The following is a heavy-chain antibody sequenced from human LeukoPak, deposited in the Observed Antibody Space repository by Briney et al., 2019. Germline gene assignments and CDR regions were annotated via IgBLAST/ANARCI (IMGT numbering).Heavy chain of an antibody. CDR1: GGSISSRSYY. J-gene: IGHJ5*02. CDR3: ARLHRRSNYGP. D-gene: IGHD4-11*01. CDR2: IYYSGST. Sequence: PSETLSLTCTVSGGSISSRSYYWGWIRQPPGKGLEWIGSIYYSGSTYYNPSLKSRVTISVDTSKNQFSLKLSSVTAADTAVYYCARLHRRSNYGPWGQGTLVTVSS. V-gene: IGHV4-39*07.